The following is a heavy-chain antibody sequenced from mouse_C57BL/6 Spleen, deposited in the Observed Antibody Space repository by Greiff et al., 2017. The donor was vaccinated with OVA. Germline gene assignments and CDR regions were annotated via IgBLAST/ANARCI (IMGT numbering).Heavy chain of an antibody. CDR2: INPSTGGT. J-gene: IGHJ2*01. CDR3: AREGAGTPYFDY. D-gene: IGHD4-1*01. CDR1: GYSFTGYY. Sequence: VQLQQSGPELVKPGASVKISCKASGYSFTGYYMNWVKQSPEKSLEWIGEINPSTGGTTYNQKFKAKATLTVDKSSSTAYMQLKSLTSEDSAVYYCAREGAGTPYFDYWGQGTTLTVSS. V-gene: IGHV1-42*01.